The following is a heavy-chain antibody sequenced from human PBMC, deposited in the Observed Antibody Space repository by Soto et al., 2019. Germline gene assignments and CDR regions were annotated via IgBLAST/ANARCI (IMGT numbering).Heavy chain of an antibody. J-gene: IGHJ4*02. Sequence: QVQLVQSGAEVKKPGSSVKVSCKASGGTLSSYTISWVRQAPGQGLEWMGRIIPILGIANYAQKFQGRVTITADKSTSTAYMELSSLRSEDTAVYYCARDLHAATAVDYWGQGTLVTVSS. CDR2: IIPILGIA. D-gene: IGHD6-25*01. CDR3: ARDLHAATAVDY. V-gene: IGHV1-69*08. CDR1: GGTLSSYT.